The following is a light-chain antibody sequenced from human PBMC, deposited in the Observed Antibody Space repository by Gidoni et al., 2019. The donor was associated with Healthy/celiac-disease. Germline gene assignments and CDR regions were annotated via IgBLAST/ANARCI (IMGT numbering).Light chain of an antibody. CDR2: GAS. Sequence: LSPGERATLSCRASQSVSSSYLAWYQQKPGQAPRLLIYGASSRATGIPDRFSGSGSGTDFTLTISRLEPEDFAVYYCQQYGSSLTWTFGQGTKVEIK. V-gene: IGKV3-20*01. J-gene: IGKJ1*01. CDR1: QSVSSSY. CDR3: QQYGSSLTWT.